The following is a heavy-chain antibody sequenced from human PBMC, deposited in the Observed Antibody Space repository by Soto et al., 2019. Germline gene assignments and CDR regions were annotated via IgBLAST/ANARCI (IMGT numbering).Heavy chain of an antibody. CDR2: IYYSGST. CDR1: GGSISSGDYY. CDR3: ARDLMTTGFFDI. Sequence: QVQLQESGPGLVKPSQTLSLTCTVSGGSISSGDYYWSWIRQPPGKGLEWIGYIYYSGSTSYNPSLKCRVTISVDTSKNQFSLKLSSVTAADTAVYYCARDLMTTGFFDIWGQGTMVTVSS. J-gene: IGHJ3*02. D-gene: IGHD4-17*01. V-gene: IGHV4-30-4*01.